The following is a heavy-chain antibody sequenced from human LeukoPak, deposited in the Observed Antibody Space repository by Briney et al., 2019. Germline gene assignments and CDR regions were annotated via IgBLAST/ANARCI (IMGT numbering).Heavy chain of an antibody. Sequence: GGSLRLSCAASGFTFSSYSMNWVRQAPGKELEWVSYISSSSSTIYYADSVKGRFTISRDNAKNSLYLQMNSLRAEDTAVYYCARASYYDSSGSDYWGQGTLVTVSS. V-gene: IGHV3-48*01. D-gene: IGHD3-22*01. CDR2: ISSSSSTI. CDR3: ARASYYDSSGSDY. CDR1: GFTFSSYS. J-gene: IGHJ4*02.